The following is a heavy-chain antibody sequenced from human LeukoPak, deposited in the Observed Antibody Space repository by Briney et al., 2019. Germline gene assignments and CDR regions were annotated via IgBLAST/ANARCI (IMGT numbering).Heavy chain of an antibody. V-gene: IGHV3-33*01. CDR2: IWYDGSNK. CDR3: ARDQYDYVWGSYRYTFDY. J-gene: IGHJ4*02. CDR1: GFTFSSYG. Sequence: GGSLRLSCAASGFTFSSYGMHWVRQAPGKGLEWVAVIWYDGSNKYYADSVKGRFTISRDNSKNTLYLQMNSLRAEDTAVYYCARDQYDYVWGSYRYTFDYWGQGTLVTVSS. D-gene: IGHD3-16*02.